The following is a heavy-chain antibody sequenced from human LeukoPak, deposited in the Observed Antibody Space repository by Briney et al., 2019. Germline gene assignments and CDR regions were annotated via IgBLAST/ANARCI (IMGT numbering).Heavy chain of an antibody. J-gene: IGHJ4*02. V-gene: IGHV3-20*04. CDR2: INWNGGST. CDR1: GFTFDDYG. CDR3: ARDRSGSYYIRYFDY. D-gene: IGHD1-26*01. Sequence: PGGSLRLSCAASGFTFDDYGMSWVRQAPGKGLEWVSGINWNGGSTVYADSVKGRFTISRDNAKNSLYLQMNSLRAEDTALYYCARDRSGSYYIRYFDYWGQGTLVTVSS.